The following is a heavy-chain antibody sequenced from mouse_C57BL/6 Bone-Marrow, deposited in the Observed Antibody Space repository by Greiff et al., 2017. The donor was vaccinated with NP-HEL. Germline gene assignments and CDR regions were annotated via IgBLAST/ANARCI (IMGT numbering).Heavy chain of an antibody. V-gene: IGHV1-72*01. CDR2: IDPNSGGT. CDR3: ARYYYGSRGWYFDV. Sequence: VQLQQPGADLVKPGASVKLSCKASGYTFTSYWMHWVKQRPGRGLEWIGRIDPNSGGTKFNEKLKTKATLTVDKPSSPAYMQLSSLTSEDSAVYYCARYYYGSRGWYFDVWGTGTTVTVSS. CDR1: GYTFTSYW. J-gene: IGHJ1*03. D-gene: IGHD1-1*01.